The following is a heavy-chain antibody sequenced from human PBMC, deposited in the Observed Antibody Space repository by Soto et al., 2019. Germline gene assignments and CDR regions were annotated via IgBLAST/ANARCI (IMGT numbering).Heavy chain of an antibody. CDR1: GGSFSGYY. CDR3: ARERDYYGSGSGTWDY. Sequence: PSETLSLTCAVYGGSFSGYYWSWIRQPPGKGLEWIGEINHSGSTNYNPSLKSRVTISVDTSKNQFSLKLSSVTAADTAVYYCARERDYYGSGSGTWDYWGQGTLVTVSS. D-gene: IGHD3-10*01. V-gene: IGHV4-34*01. CDR2: INHSGST. J-gene: IGHJ4*02.